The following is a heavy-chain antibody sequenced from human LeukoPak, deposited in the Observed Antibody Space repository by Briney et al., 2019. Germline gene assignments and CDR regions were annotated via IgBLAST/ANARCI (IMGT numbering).Heavy chain of an antibody. J-gene: IGHJ5*01. Sequence: SETLSLTCAVYGGSSRGYYWSWIRQPPGKGLEWIGEINHSGSTNYNPSLKSRVTISVDTSKNQFSLKLSSVTAADTAVYYCARGMGSSSWFEYWGQGTLVTVSS. CDR2: INHSGST. CDR1: GGSSRGYY. V-gene: IGHV4-34*01. CDR3: ARGMGSSSWFEY. D-gene: IGHD6-13*01.